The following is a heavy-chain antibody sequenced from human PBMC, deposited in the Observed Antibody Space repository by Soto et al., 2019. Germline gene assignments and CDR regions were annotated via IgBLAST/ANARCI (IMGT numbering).Heavy chain of an antibody. CDR2: ISYDGSNK. Sequence: HPGGSLRFSCAASGFTFSSYGMHWVRQAPGKGLEWVAVISYDGSNKYYADSVKGRFTISRDNSKNTLYLQMNSLRAEDTAVYYCANIRTSYLGYCSGGSCYEAYSSWGQGT. D-gene: IGHD2-15*01. CDR3: ANIRTSYLGYCSGGSCYEAYSS. CDR1: GFTFSSYG. V-gene: IGHV3-30*18. J-gene: IGHJ5*02.